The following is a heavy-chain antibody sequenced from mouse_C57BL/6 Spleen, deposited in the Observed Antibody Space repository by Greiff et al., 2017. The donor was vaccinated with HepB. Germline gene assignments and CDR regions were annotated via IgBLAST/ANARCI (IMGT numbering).Heavy chain of an antibody. D-gene: IGHD3-2*02. Sequence: EVKLQESGPGLVKPSQSLSLTCSVTGYSITSGYYWNWIRQFPGNKLEWMGYISYDGSNNYNPSLKNRISITRDTSKNQFFLKLNSVTTEDTATYYCARGRQLRLLYYFDYWGQGTTLTVSS. V-gene: IGHV3-6*01. CDR1: GYSITSGYY. J-gene: IGHJ2*01. CDR3: ARGRQLRLLYYFDY. CDR2: ISYDGSN.